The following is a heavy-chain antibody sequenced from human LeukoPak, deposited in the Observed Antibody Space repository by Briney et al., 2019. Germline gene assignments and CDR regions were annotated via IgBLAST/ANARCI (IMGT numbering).Heavy chain of an antibody. CDR2: ITSSSSYI. Sequence: GGSLRLSCAASGFTFSSYSMNWVRQAPGKGLEWVSSITSSSSYIYYADSVKGRFTISRDNAKNSLDLQMNSLRAEDTAVYYCARENLWGSLDYWGQEPWSPSPQ. CDR3: ARENLWGSLDY. J-gene: IGHJ4*01. CDR1: GFTFSSYS. V-gene: IGHV3-21*01. D-gene: IGHD7-27*01.